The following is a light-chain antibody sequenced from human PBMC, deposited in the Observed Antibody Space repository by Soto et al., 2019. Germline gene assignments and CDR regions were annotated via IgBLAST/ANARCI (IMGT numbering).Light chain of an antibody. J-gene: IGLJ2*01. CDR3: CSFTSSTTVI. V-gene: IGLV2-14*01. Sequence: QSALTQPASVSGSPGQSITISCTGTSSDVGNYNYAFWHQQYPGKAPKLVIYEVNNRPSGVSDRFSGSKSGNTASLTISGLQAEDEADYYCCSFTSSTTVIFGGGTKLTVL. CDR2: EVN. CDR1: SSDVGNYNY.